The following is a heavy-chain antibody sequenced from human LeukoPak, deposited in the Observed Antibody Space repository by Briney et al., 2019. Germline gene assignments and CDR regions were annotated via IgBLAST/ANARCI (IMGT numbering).Heavy chain of an antibody. Sequence: KPSETLSLTCTVSGGSISSYYWSWIRQPPGKGLKWIGYIYYSGSTNYNPSLKSRVTISVDTSKNEFSLRLNSVTAADTAMYYCAKSGGYGLIDYWGQGTLVTVSS. D-gene: IGHD1-26*01. J-gene: IGHJ4*02. CDR2: IYYSGST. CDR1: GGSISSYY. V-gene: IGHV4-59*08. CDR3: AKSGGYGLIDY.